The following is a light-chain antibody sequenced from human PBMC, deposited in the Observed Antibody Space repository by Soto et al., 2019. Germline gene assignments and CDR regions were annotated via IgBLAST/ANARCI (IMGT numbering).Light chain of an antibody. CDR3: QQYGTSPYT. J-gene: IGKJ2*01. Sequence: IVLTQSPGTLSLSPGERATLSCRASQYVASNNLAWYQQKPGQAPRLLIYGASTRATGIPDRVSGSGSGTDFTLSISRLEPEDFAVYYCQQYGTSPYTFGQGTNLKIK. CDR2: GAS. CDR1: QYVASNN. V-gene: IGKV3-20*01.